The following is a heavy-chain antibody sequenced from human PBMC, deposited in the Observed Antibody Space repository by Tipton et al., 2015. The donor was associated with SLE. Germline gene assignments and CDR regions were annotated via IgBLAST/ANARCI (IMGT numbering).Heavy chain of an antibody. CDR2: IKQDGSEK. V-gene: IGHV3-7*01. D-gene: IGHD5-12*01. Sequence: SLRLSCAASGFTFSSYGMHWVRQAPGKGLEWVANIKQDGSEKNYVDSVKGRFTISRDNAKSSLYLQMNSLRAEDTAVYYCARDGGYSGYDLPAYWGQGTLVTVSS. J-gene: IGHJ4*02. CDR1: GFTFSSYG. CDR3: ARDGGYSGYDLPAY.